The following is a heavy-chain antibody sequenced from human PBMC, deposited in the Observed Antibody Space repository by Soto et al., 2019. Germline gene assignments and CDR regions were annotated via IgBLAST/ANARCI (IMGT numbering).Heavy chain of an antibody. CDR2: IYWNDDE. V-gene: IGHV2-5*01. Sequence: QITLKESGPTLVKPTQTLTLTCSFSGFSLSTSGRGVGWIRQPPGKALEWLALIYWNDDERYSPSLKNRLTITKDTSINQVVLTMTNMDPVDTATYYCAHRGYGNYPRDNWFDPWGQGILVTVSS. D-gene: IGHD4-17*01. CDR1: GFSLSTSGRG. J-gene: IGHJ5*02. CDR3: AHRGYGNYPRDNWFDP.